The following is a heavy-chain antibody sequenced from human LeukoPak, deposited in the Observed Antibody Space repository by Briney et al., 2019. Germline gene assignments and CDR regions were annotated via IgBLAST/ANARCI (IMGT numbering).Heavy chain of an antibody. D-gene: IGHD3-10*01. J-gene: IGHJ5*02. V-gene: IGHV5-51*01. CDR3: ARRRASTYGPYNWFDP. CDR1: GYSFTNYW. Sequence: GESLKISCKGSGYSFTNYWIGWVRQLPGKGLEWMGIIYPGDSDTRYSPSFQGQVTISADKSISTAYLQWSSLKTSDTAMYYCARRRASTYGPYNWFDPWGQGTLVTVSS. CDR2: IYPGDSDT.